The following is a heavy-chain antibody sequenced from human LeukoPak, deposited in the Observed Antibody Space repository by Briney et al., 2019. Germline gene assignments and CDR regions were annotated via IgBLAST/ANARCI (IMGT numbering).Heavy chain of an antibody. D-gene: IGHD3-22*01. Sequence: PGGSLRLSCAASGFTFSSYAMSWVRQAPGKGREWVSAISGSGVSTYYAESVKGRFTVSRDNSKNTLSLQMNSLRAEDTAAYYCAKGNYGYDSSGYYKPSLFYFDYWGQGTLVTVSS. CDR1: GFTFSSYA. CDR2: ISGSGVST. V-gene: IGHV3-23*01. J-gene: IGHJ4*02. CDR3: AKGNYGYDSSGYYKPSLFYFDY.